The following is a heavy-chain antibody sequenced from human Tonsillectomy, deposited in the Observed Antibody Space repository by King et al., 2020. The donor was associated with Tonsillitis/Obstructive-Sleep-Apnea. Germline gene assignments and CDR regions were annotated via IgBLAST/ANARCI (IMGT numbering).Heavy chain of an antibody. Sequence: VQLQESGPGLVKPSETLSLTCTVSGGPISNFYWNWIRQPPGKGLEWIGYISYIGSTKYNPSLKSRVTISVDKSKNQFSLKLSSVTAADTALYFCARVRSLYYDFWSGYFYGMDVWGQGTTVTVSS. CDR1: GGPISNFY. D-gene: IGHD3-3*01. J-gene: IGHJ6*02. CDR2: ISYIGST. CDR3: ARVRSLYYDFWSGYFYGMDV. V-gene: IGHV4-59*01.